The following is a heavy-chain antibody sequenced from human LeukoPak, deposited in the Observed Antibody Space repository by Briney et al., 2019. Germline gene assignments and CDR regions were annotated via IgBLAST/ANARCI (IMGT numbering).Heavy chain of an antibody. CDR1: GFTFSTFW. CDR2: IESNGLA. D-gene: IGHD3-10*01. J-gene: IGHJ5*01. V-gene: IGHV3-74*01. Sequence: GGSLRLSCATSGFTFSTFWMHWVRQAPGKGLVWVSRIESNGLALYADSVRDRFTISRDNAKNTVYLQMNSLRADDTAMYYCARAVTYFYGSVTYDWFESWGQGTLVTVSS. CDR3: ARAVTYFYGSVTYDWFES.